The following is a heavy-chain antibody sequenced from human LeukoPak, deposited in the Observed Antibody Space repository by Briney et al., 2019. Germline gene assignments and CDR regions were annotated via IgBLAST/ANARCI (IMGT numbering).Heavy chain of an antibody. J-gene: IGHJ4*02. CDR2: IKQDGSEK. CDR3: ARDWDY. V-gene: IGHV3-7*01. CDR1: GFTFSSYG. Sequence: GGSLRLSCSASGFTFSSYGMNWVRQAPGKGLEWVANIKQDGSEKYYVDSVKGRFTISRDNAKNSLYLQMNSLRAEDTAVYYCARDWDYGGQGTLVTVSS.